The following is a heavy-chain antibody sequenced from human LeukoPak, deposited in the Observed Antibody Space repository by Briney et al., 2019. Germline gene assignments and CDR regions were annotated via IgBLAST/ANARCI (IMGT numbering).Heavy chain of an antibody. CDR3: AGGYSGSYFDY. J-gene: IGHJ4*02. Sequence: ASVKVSCKASGGTFSSYAISWVRQAPGQGLEWMGGIIPIFGTANYAQKFQGRVTITADECTSTAYMELSSLRSEDTAVYYCAGGYSGSYFDYWGQGTLVTVSS. CDR2: IIPIFGTA. CDR1: GGTFSSYA. D-gene: IGHD5-12*01. V-gene: IGHV1-69*13.